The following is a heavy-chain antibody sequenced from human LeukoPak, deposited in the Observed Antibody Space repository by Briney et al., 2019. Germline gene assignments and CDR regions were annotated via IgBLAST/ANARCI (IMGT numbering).Heavy chain of an antibody. CDR1: GGSISSYY. D-gene: IGHD3-3*01. V-gene: IGHV4-59*01. CDR2: IYYSGST. Sequence: SETLSLTCTVSGGSISSYYWSWIRQPPGKGLEWIGYIYYSGSTNYNPSLKSRVTISVDTSKNQFSLKLSSVTAADTAVYYCARGSFSYYDFWSGYMSWFDPWGQGTLVTVSS. CDR3: ARGSFSYYDFWSGYMSWFDP. J-gene: IGHJ5*02.